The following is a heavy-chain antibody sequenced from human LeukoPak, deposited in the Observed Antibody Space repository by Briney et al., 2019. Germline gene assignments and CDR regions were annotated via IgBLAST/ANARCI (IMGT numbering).Heavy chain of an antibody. CDR2: IYPRDSDV. D-gene: IGHD3-10*01. CDR1: GYSFPTYW. CDR3: ARYRGDLGMDV. J-gene: IGHJ6*02. Sequence: GESLKISCKGSGYSFPTYWIAWVRQMPGKGLEWMGIIYPRDSDVRYSPSFQGQVTISVDKSISTAYLQWSSLRASDTAIYYCARYRGDLGMDVWGQGTTATVS. V-gene: IGHV5-51*01.